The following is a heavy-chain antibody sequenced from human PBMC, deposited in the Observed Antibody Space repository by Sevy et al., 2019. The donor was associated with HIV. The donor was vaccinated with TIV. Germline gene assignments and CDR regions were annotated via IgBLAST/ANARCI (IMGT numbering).Heavy chain of an antibody. CDR3: ARGGSSNPHYYYGMDV. D-gene: IGHD2-2*01. CDR2: IIPILGIA. V-gene: IGHV1-69*04. J-gene: IGHJ6*02. Sequence: ASVKVSCKASGGTFSSYAISWVRQAPGQGLEWMGRIIPILGIANYAQKFQGRVTITVDKSTSTAYMELSSLRSEDTAVYYCARGGSSNPHYYYGMDVWGQGTTVTVSS. CDR1: GGTFSSYA.